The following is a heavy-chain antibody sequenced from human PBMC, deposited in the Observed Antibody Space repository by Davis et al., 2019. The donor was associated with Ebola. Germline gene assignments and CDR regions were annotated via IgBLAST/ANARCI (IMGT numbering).Heavy chain of an antibody. CDR1: GFTFSGAA. CDR2: IRSKANSYAT. V-gene: IGHV3-73*01. CDR3: ARGGETVTGTASHGMDV. D-gene: IGHD1-14*01. Sequence: GESLKISCAASGFTFSGAAMHWVRQASGKGLEWVGRIRSKANSYATAYAASVKGRFTISRDDSKNTAYLQMDSLTAEDTAVYYCARGGETVTGTASHGMDVWGQGTTVTVSS. J-gene: IGHJ6*02.